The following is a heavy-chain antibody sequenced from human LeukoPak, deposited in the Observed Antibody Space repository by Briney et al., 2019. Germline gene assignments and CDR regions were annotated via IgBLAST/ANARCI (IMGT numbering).Heavy chain of an antibody. CDR2: IRSKTYGGTT. CDR3: TSGATYCSGGNCYGY. CDR1: GFTFGDYA. V-gene: IGHV3-49*04. J-gene: IGHJ4*02. D-gene: IGHD2-15*01. Sequence: PGGSLRLSCTSSGFTFGDYAMSWVRQAPGKGLEWVDFIRSKTYGGTTEYAASVKGRFTISRDDSKSIAYLQMNSLKTEDTAVYYCTSGATYCSGGNCYGYWGQGTLVTVSS.